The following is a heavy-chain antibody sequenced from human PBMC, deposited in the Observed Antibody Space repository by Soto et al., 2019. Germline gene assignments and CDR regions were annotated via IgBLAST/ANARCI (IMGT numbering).Heavy chain of an antibody. Sequence: QVQLVESGGGVVQPGRSLRLSCAASGFTFSSYGMHWVRQAPGKGLEWVAVIWYDGSNKYYADSVKGRFTISRDNSKNTLYLQMNSLRAEDTAVYYCARDRSSSGSLDYWGQGTLVTVSS. D-gene: IGHD6-13*01. V-gene: IGHV3-33*01. CDR2: IWYDGSNK. CDR3: ARDRSSSGSLDY. J-gene: IGHJ4*02. CDR1: GFTFSSYG.